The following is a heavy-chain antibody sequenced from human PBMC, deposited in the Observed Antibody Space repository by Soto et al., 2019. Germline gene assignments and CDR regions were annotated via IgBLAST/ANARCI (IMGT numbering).Heavy chain of an antibody. Sequence: GASVKVSCKASGFTFTSSAVQWVRQARGQRLEWIGWIVVGSGNTNYAQKFQERVTITRDMSTSTAYMELSSLRSEDTAVYYCAAPENYYYYYGMDVWGQGTTVTVSS. V-gene: IGHV1-58*01. CDR2: IVVGSGNT. J-gene: IGHJ6*02. CDR3: AAPENYYYYYGMDV. CDR1: GFTFTSSA.